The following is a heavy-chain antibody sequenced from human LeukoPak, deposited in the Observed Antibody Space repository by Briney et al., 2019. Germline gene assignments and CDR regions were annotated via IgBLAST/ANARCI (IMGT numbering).Heavy chain of an antibody. V-gene: IGHV3-15*01. Sequence: GGSLRLSCAASGFTFSNAWKSWVRQAPGKGLEWVGRIKSKTDGGTTDYAAPVKDRFAISRDDSKNTLYLQMNSLKTEDTAVYYCSTFSNTPVVRGQNWGQGTLVTVSS. CDR2: IKSKTDGGTT. CDR3: STFSNTPVVRGQN. CDR1: GFTFSNAW. D-gene: IGHD5-18*01. J-gene: IGHJ4*02.